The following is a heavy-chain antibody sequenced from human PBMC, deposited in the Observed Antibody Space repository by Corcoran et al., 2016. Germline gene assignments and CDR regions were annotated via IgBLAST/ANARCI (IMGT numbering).Heavy chain of an antibody. CDR3: ARDHGSGGSCHWDCDY. V-gene: IGHV4-39*07. CDR2: IYYSGST. D-gene: IGHD2-15*01. Sequence: QLQLQESGPGLVKPSETLSLTCTVSGGSISSSSYYWGWIRQPPGKGLEWIGSIYYSGSTYHNPSLKSRVTISLDTSKNQFSLRLSSVTAADTAVYYCARDHGSGGSCHWDCDYWGQGTLVTVSS. CDR1: GGSISSSSYY. J-gene: IGHJ4*02.